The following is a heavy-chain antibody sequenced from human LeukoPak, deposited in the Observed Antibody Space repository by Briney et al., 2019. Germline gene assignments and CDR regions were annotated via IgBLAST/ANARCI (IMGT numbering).Heavy chain of an antibody. CDR3: ARDHGWSGELD. Sequence: SETLSLTCSVSGGXISSYYGSWIRQPAGKGLEWIGRIYTSGSTNYNPSLKSRVTMSVDTSKNQFSLKLSSVTAAVTAVYFCARDHGWSGELDWGQGTLVTVSS. V-gene: IGHV4-4*07. CDR1: GGXISSYY. J-gene: IGHJ4*02. CDR2: IYTSGST. D-gene: IGHD3-3*01.